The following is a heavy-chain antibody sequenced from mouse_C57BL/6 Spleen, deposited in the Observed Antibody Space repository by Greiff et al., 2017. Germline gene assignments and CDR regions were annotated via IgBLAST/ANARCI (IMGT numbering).Heavy chain of an antibody. CDR2: ISSGGSYT. J-gene: IGHJ1*03. Sequence: VQLKESGGDLVKPGGSLKLSCAASGFTFSSYGMSWVRPTPDKRLEWVATISSGGSYTYYPDSVKGRFTISRDNAKNTLYLQMSSLKSEDTAMYYCARRIVRYFDVWGTGTTVTVSS. CDR3: ARRIVRYFDV. V-gene: IGHV5-6*01. CDR1: GFTFSSYG.